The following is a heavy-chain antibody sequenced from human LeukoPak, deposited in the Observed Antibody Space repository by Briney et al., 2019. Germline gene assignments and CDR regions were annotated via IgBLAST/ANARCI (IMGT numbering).Heavy chain of an antibody. CDR1: GYTFTSYD. V-gene: IGHV1-8*03. Sequence: ASVKVSCKASGYTFTSYDINWVRQATGRGLEWMGWMNPNSGNTGYAQKFQGRVTITRNTSISTAYMELSSLRSEDTAVYYCARGRKGIAAYSWFDPWGQGTLVTVSS. D-gene: IGHD6-25*01. CDR2: MNPNSGNT. J-gene: IGHJ5*02. CDR3: ARGRKGIAAYSWFDP.